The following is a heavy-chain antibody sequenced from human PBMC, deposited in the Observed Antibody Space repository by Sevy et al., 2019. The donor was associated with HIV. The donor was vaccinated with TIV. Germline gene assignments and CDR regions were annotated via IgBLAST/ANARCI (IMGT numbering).Heavy chain of an antibody. J-gene: IGHJ4*02. D-gene: IGHD3-3*01. CDR1: GYSFTNYA. CDR2: IKTDNGNT. V-gene: IGHV1-3*04. CDR3: TRGKEGIFGVVVGQFDS. Sequence: ASGKVSCKASGYSFTNYAIHWVRQAPGQGLEWMGWIKTDNGNTKYSQRFQGRVTITRDTSATTAYMEMSSLRYDDTALYFCTRGKEGIFGVVVGQFDSWGQGTLVTVSS.